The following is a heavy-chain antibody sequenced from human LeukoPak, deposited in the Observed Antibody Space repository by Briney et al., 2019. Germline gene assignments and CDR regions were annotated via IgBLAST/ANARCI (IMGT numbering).Heavy chain of an antibody. CDR2: IIPIFGTA. CDR1: GGTFSSYA. D-gene: IGHD1-20*01. Sequence: SVKVSCKASGGTFSSYAISWVRQAPGQGLEWMGGIIPIFGTANYAQKFQDRVTITTDESTSTAYMELSSLRSEDTAVYYCARDRSGGITGTPYYFDYWGQGTLVTVSS. J-gene: IGHJ4*02. CDR3: ARDRSGGITGTPYYFDY. V-gene: IGHV1-69*05.